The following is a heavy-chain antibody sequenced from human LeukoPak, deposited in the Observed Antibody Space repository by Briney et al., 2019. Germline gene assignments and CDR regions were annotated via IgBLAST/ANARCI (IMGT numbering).Heavy chain of an antibody. CDR2: INSDGSST. V-gene: IGHV3-74*01. Sequence: GGSLRLSCAASGFTFSSSWMHWVRRAPGKGLVWVSHINSDGSSTSYADSVKGRFTISRDNAKNTLYLQMNSLRAEDTAVYYCARVRSSSWFDYWGQGTLVTVSS. CDR3: ARVRSSSWFDY. D-gene: IGHD6-13*01. CDR1: GFTFSSSW. J-gene: IGHJ4*02.